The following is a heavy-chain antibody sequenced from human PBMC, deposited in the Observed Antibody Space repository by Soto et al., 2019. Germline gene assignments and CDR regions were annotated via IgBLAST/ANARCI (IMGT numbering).Heavy chain of an antibody. V-gene: IGHV3-33*01. CDR3: ARDSSRCSSTSCYFDY. Sequence: QVQLVESGGGVVQPGRSLRLSCAASGFTFSSYGMHWVRQAPGKGLEWVAVIWYEGRKKYYADSVKGRFTISRDNSKNPLYLQMNSLRAEDTAVYYCARDSSRCSSTSCYFDYWGQGTLVTVSS. CDR1: GFTFSSYG. CDR2: IWYEGRKK. J-gene: IGHJ4*02. D-gene: IGHD2-2*01.